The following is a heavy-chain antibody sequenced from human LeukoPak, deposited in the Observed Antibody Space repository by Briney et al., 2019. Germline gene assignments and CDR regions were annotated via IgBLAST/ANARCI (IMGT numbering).Heavy chain of an antibody. D-gene: IGHD3-10*01. J-gene: IGHJ6*02. CDR3: ARDGGRITMVRGVIGYYYYGMDV. Sequence: GGTLRLSCAASGFXFSDYYISWIRQAPGKGLEWVSYISSSSSYTNYADSVKGRFTISRDNAKNSLYLQMNSLRAEDTAVYYCARDGGRITMVRGVIGYYYYGMDVWGQGTTVTVSS. V-gene: IGHV3-11*05. CDR1: GFXFSDYY. CDR2: ISSSSSYT.